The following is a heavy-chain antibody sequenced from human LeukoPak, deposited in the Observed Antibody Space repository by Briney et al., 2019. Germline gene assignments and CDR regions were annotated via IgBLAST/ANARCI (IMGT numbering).Heavy chain of an antibody. CDR1: GFTFSDYY. D-gene: IGHD1-26*01. Sequence: SGGSLRLSCAASGFTFSDYYMSWIRQAPGKGLEWVSYISSSGSTIYYADSVKDRFTISRDNAKNSLYLQMNSLRAEDTAVYYCARSRWELRAAFDIWGQGTMVTVSS. CDR2: ISSSGSTI. J-gene: IGHJ3*02. CDR3: ARSRWELRAAFDI. V-gene: IGHV3-11*04.